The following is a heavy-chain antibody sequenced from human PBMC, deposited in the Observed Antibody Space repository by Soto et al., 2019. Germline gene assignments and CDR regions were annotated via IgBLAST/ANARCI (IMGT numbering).Heavy chain of an antibody. V-gene: IGHV4-30-2*01. Sequence: QLQLQESGSGLVKPSQTLSLTCAVSGGSVNSAGYSWSWIRQPPGKGLEWIGYIYHSGSTYYNPSLKSRVTISLDRSNKHCSLKLSSVTAADTAVYYCARVPIDYDSSGYYHYGTFDIWGHGTMVTLSS. CDR2: IYHSGST. J-gene: IGHJ3*02. CDR1: GGSVNSAGYS. D-gene: IGHD3-22*01. CDR3: ARVPIDYDSSGYYHYGTFDI.